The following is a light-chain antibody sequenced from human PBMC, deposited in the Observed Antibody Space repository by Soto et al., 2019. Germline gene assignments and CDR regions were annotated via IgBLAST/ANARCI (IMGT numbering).Light chain of an antibody. CDR1: SSNIGSST. CDR2: SNN. Sequence: QSALTQPPSASGTPGQRVTISCPGSSSNIGSSTVNWYQQLPGTAPKLLIYSNNQRPSGVPDRFSGSKSGTSASLAISGLQSEDEADYYCAAWDDSLNGLYVFGTGTKVTVL. J-gene: IGLJ1*01. CDR3: AAWDDSLNGLYV. V-gene: IGLV1-44*01.